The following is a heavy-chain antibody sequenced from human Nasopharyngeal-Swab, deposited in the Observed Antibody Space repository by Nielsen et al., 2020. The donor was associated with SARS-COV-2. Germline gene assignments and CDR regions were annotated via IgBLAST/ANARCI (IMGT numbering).Heavy chain of an antibody. CDR1: GFTFSDSY. J-gene: IGHJ4*02. V-gene: IGHV3-11*04. CDR3: ARAGKVAGKDY. Sequence: GGSLRLSCAASGFTFSDSYMTWIPQAPGKGLDWVSYISSSGSTIYYADSVKGRFTISRDNAKNPLYLQMNSLRAEDTAVYYCARAGKVAGKDYWGQGTLVTVSS. CDR2: ISSSGSTI. D-gene: IGHD6-19*01.